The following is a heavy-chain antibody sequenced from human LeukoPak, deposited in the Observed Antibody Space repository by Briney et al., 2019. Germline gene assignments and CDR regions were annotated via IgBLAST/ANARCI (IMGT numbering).Heavy chain of an antibody. Sequence: GGSLRLSCAASGFTFSSYAMSWVRQFPGKGLEWVANIKQDGSETYSVDSVKGRFTVSRDNAKNSLYLQLNSLRAEDTAVYFCAKVRGGGTFDFEYWGQGTPVTVSS. CDR2: IKQDGSET. V-gene: IGHV3-7*01. CDR3: AKVRGGGTFDFEY. J-gene: IGHJ4*02. CDR1: GFTFSSYA. D-gene: IGHD2-15*01.